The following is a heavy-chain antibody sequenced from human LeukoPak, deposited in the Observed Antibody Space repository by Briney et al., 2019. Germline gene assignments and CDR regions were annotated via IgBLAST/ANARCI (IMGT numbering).Heavy chain of an antibody. Sequence: ASVNDSCKASGYTFTRYPMNWVRQAPGQGLEWMGWINTNSGNPTYAQGFTGRYVFSLDTSVATAYLQITSLKAEDTAVYYCAKNTMILDSWGQGTLVTVSS. D-gene: IGHD3-22*01. J-gene: IGHJ4*02. V-gene: IGHV7-4-1*02. CDR1: GYTFTRYP. CDR2: INTNSGNP. CDR3: AKNTMILDS.